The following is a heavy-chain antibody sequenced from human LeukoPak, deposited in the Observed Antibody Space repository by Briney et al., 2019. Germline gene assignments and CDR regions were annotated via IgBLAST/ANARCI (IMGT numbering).Heavy chain of an antibody. D-gene: IGHD5-12*01. CDR3: ARDHSGYDLAGFDY. J-gene: IGHJ4*02. CDR2: IWYDGSNK. Sequence: PGGSLRLSCAASGFTFSSYGMHWVRQAPGKGLEWVAVIWYDGSNKYYADSVKGRFTISRDNSKNTLYLQMNSLRAEDTAVYYCARDHSGYDLAGFDYWGQGTLVTVSS. V-gene: IGHV3-33*01. CDR1: GFTFSSYG.